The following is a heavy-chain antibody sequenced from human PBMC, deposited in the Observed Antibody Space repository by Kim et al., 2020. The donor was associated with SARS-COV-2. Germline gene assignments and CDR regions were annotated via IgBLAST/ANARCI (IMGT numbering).Heavy chain of an antibody. CDR3: ARGAPITMVRGVIHYGMDV. V-gene: IGHV4-59*01. CDR2: IYYSGST. CDR1: GGSISSYY. J-gene: IGHJ6*02. D-gene: IGHD3-10*01. Sequence: SETLSLTCTVSGGSISSYYWSWIRQPPGKGLEWIGYIYYSGSTNYTPSLKSRVTISVDTSKNQFSLKLSSVTAADTAVYYCARGAPITMVRGVIHYGMDVWGQGTTVTVSS.